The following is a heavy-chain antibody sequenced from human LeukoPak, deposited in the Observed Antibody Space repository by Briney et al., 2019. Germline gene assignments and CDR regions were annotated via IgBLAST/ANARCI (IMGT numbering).Heavy chain of an antibody. CDR2: IYPGDSDT. Sequence: GESLKISCKGSGYRFTSYWIGWVRQMPGKGLEWMGIIYPGDSDTRYSPSFQGQVTISADKSISTAYLQWSSLKASDTAMYYCARTYYDFWSGYSLDAFDIWGQGTMVTVSS. J-gene: IGHJ3*02. D-gene: IGHD3-3*01. CDR1: GYRFTSYW. CDR3: ARTYYDFWSGYSLDAFDI. V-gene: IGHV5-51*01.